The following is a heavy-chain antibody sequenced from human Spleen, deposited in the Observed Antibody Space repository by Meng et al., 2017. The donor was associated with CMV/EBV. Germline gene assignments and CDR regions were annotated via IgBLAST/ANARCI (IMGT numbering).Heavy chain of an antibody. J-gene: IGHJ4*02. D-gene: IGHD4-23*01. V-gene: IGHV4-34*01. CDR2: IHHSGST. CDR1: GGSFLGYY. CDR3: ASEVVTSRGFDY. Sequence: QWQPPRWAAVLLTASETRYLYCPVYGGSFLGYYWRSIRQPPGKGLKWIGEIHHSGSTHSNPALKSRVTISVDTSKNQFSLKLSSVTAADTAVYYCASEVVTSRGFDYWGQGTLVTVSS.